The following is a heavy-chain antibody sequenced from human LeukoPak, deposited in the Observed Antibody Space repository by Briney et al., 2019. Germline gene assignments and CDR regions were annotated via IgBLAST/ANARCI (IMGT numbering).Heavy chain of an antibody. CDR1: GGSISSYY. Sequence: SETLSLTCTVSGGSISSYYWSWIRQPAGKGLEWIGRIYTSGSTNYNPSLESRVTMSVDTSKNQFSLKLSSVTAADTAVYYCARDHRDSSGYYDYYYFDYWGQGTLVTVSS. CDR3: ARDHRDSSGYYDYYYFDY. D-gene: IGHD3-22*01. V-gene: IGHV4-4*07. J-gene: IGHJ4*02. CDR2: IYTSGST.